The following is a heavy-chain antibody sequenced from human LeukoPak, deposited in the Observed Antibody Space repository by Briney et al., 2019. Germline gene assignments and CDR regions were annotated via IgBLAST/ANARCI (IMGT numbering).Heavy chain of an antibody. D-gene: IGHD3-22*01. V-gene: IGHV3-48*03. CDR2: ISSSGSTI. Sequence: GGSLRLSCAASGFTFSSYEMNWVRQAPGKGLEWVSYISSSGSTIYYADSVKGRFTISRDNAKNSLYLDMSSLRADDTAVYYCARAENSGSSGLDPWGQGTLVTVSS. CDR1: GFTFSSYE. J-gene: IGHJ5*02. CDR3: ARAENSGSSGLDP.